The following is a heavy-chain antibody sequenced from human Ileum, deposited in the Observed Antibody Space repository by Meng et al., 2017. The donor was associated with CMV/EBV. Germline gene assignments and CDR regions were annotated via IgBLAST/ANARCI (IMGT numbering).Heavy chain of an antibody. J-gene: IGHJ6*02. D-gene: IGHD1-1*01. Sequence: GSLSLTCTVSGGSVSSGSYYWSWIRQPPGKGLEWIGYIYYSGSTNYNPSLKSRVTISVDTSKNQFSLKLSSVTAADTAVYYCARVRENGEGYNWNDRGGMDVWGQGTTVTVSS. CDR3: ARVRENGEGYNWNDRGGMDV. CDR1: GGSVSSGSYY. V-gene: IGHV4-61*01. CDR2: IYYSGST.